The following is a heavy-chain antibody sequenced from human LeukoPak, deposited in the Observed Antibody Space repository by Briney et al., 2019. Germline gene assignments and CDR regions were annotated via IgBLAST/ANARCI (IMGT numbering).Heavy chain of an antibody. J-gene: IGHJ4*02. Sequence: GGSLRLSCAASGFNFSSYTMHWVRQAPGKGLEYVSAITSNGDRIYYGNSVKGRFTISRDNSKNTLYLQMDSLRAEGMAVYYCARVMRYTSGSIDYWGQGTLVTVSS. CDR3: ARVMRYTSGSIDY. CDR1: GFNFSSYT. CDR2: ITSNGDRI. D-gene: IGHD6-19*01. V-gene: IGHV3-64*01.